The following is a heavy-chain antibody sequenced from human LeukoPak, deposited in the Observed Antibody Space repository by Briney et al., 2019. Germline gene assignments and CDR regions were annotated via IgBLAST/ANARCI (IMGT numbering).Heavy chain of an antibody. CDR3: AREGQQLVRRALDY. J-gene: IGHJ4*02. D-gene: IGHD6-13*01. V-gene: IGHV4-4*07. CDR1: GGSISSYY. CDR2: IYTSGST. Sequence: SETLSLTFTVSGGSISSYYWSWIRQPAGKGLEWIGRIYTSGSTNYNPSLKSRVTMSVDTSKNQFSLKLSSVTAADTAVYYCAREGQQLVRRALDYWGQGTLVTVSS.